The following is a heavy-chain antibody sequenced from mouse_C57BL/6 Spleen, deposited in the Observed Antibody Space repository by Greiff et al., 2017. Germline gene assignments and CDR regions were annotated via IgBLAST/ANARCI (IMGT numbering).Heavy chain of an antibody. CDR2: LSSGGDYI. Sequence: EVKLEESGEGLVKPGGSLKLSCAASGFTFSSYAMSWVRQTPEKRLEWVAYLSSGGDYIYYADTVKGRFTISRDNARNTLYLQMSSLKSEDTAMYYCTREDSSGYVDYWGQGTTLTVSS. J-gene: IGHJ2*01. CDR3: TREDSSGYVDY. D-gene: IGHD3-2*02. V-gene: IGHV5-9-1*02. CDR1: GFTFSSYA.